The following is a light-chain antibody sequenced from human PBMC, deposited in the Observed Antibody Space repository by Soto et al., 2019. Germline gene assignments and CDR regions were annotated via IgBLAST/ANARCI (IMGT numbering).Light chain of an antibody. J-gene: IGLJ2*01. CDR2: EAT. Sequence: QSALTQPASVSGSPGQSMTISRTGTSSDVGSYNLVSWYQQHPGTAPKLMIYEATKRPSAVSNRFPGSKSGNTASLTISGLEAEHEADYYCCSYSGSSTVVFGGGTKLTVL. V-gene: IGLV2-23*01. CDR3: CSYSGSSTVV. CDR1: SSDVGSYNL.